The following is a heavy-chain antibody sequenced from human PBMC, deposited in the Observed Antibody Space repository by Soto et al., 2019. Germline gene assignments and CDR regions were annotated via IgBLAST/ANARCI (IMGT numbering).Heavy chain of an antibody. CDR2: IYYSGST. V-gene: IGHV4-59*08. Sequence: SETLSLTCTVSGGSISSYYWSWIRQPPGKGLEWIGYIYYSGSTNYNPSLKSRVTISVDTSKNQFSLKLSSVTAADTAVYYCASARGYCSSTSCYGNWGVFDYWGQGTLVTVSS. J-gene: IGHJ4*02. D-gene: IGHD2-2*01. CDR3: ASARGYCSSTSCYGNWGVFDY. CDR1: GGSISSYY.